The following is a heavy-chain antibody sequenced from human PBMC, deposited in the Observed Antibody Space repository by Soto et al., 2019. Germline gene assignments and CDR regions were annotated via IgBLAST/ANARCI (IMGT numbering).Heavy chain of an antibody. J-gene: IGHJ3*02. V-gene: IGHV1-69*01. D-gene: IGHD2-21*01. Sequence: SVKGSWKGCGGTLRGYASSWVRQAPGQGLEWMGGIIPIFGTANYAQKFQGRVKITANESTSTAYMELSSLSSEDTAVYYSASGAHGYSYHSTRPAFDIWG. CDR2: IIPIFGTA. CDR3: ASGAHGYSYHSTRPAFDI. CDR1: GGTLRGYA.